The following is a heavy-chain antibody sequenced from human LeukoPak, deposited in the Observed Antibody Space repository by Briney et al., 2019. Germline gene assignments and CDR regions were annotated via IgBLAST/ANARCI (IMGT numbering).Heavy chain of an antibody. CDR1: DFIFSTSG. CDR3: ARAAADFWSGDAFDI. J-gene: IGHJ3*02. CDR2: ISYDGSNK. V-gene: IGHV3-30*19. D-gene: IGHD3-3*01. Sequence: PGGSLRLSCATSDFIFSTSGMHWVRQAPGKGLEWVAVISYDGSNKYYADSVKGRFTISRDNSKNTLYLQMNSLRAEDTAVYYCARAAADFWSGDAFDIWGQGTMVTVSS.